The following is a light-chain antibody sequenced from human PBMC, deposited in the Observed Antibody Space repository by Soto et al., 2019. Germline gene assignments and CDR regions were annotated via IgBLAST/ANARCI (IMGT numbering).Light chain of an antibody. V-gene: IGKV3-11*01. CDR1: QSVSSN. CDR2: DAS. J-gene: IGKJ4*01. CDR3: QQRSNWPLT. Sequence: EIVLTQSPATLSLSPGERATLSCRASQSVSSNLAWYQQKPGQAPRLLISDASNRATGIPARFSGSGSGTDFTLTISSLEPEDFAVYYCQQRSNWPLTFGGGTKVEIK.